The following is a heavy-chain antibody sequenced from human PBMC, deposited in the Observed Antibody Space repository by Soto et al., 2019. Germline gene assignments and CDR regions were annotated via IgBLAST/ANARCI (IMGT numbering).Heavy chain of an antibody. V-gene: IGHV4-4*02. J-gene: IGHJ4*02. Sequence: SETLSLTCAVSGGSISSSNWWSWVRQPPGKGLEWIGEIYHSGSTNYNPSLKSRVTISVDKSKNQFSLKLSSVTAADTAVYYCARDLYYYDSSGYWDDYWGQGTLVTVSS. D-gene: IGHD3-22*01. CDR3: ARDLYYYDSSGYWDDY. CDR2: IYHSGST. CDR1: GGSISSSNW.